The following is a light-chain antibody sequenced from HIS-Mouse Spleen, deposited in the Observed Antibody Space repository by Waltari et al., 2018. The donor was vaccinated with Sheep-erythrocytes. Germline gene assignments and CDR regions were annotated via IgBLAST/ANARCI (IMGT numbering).Light chain of an antibody. CDR2: KVS. CDR3: MQGTHWPPYT. J-gene: IGKJ2*01. Sequence: DVVMTQSPLSLPVTLGQPAPISCRSSQSLVHSDGNTYLNWFQQRPGQSPRRLIYKVSNRDSGVPDRISGSGSGTDFTLKISRVEAEDVGVYYCMQGTHWPPYTFGQGTKLEIK. CDR1: QSLVHSDGNTY. V-gene: IGKV2-30*02.